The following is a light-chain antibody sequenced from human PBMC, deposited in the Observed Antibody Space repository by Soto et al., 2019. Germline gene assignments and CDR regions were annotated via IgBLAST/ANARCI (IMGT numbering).Light chain of an antibody. CDR2: DVN. CDR3: CSYTSSSTYV. Sequence: QSVLTQPASVSGTPGQSITISCTGTSSEVGGYNYVSWYQQHPGKAPKLMIFDVNNRPSGVSNRSSGSKSGNTASLTISGLQAEDEADYYCCSYTSSSTYVFGTGTKVTVL. J-gene: IGLJ1*01. V-gene: IGLV2-14*01. CDR1: SSEVGGYNY.